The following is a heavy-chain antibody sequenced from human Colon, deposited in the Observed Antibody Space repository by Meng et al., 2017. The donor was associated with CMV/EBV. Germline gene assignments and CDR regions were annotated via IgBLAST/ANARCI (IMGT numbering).Heavy chain of an antibody. D-gene: IGHD3-3*01. CDR3: GKDDFWSDYKTPVFIYGVDV. J-gene: IGHJ6*02. CDR2: IGGSGKRT. CDR1: GFTLSPYG. V-gene: IGHV3-23*01. Sequence: GESLKISCTASGFTLSPYGVPWVRQAPGKGLEWVAGIGGSGKRTFYADPVQRRFTISRDESKNTVYLQMTRLGGEDTAVDYCGKDDFWSDYKTPVFIYGVDVWGQGTTVTVSS.